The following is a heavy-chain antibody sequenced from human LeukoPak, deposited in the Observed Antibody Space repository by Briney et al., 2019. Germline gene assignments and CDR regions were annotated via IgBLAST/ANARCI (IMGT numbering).Heavy chain of an antibody. CDR2: IDYSGIT. D-gene: IGHD2-2*01. CDR1: GGSISSYY. J-gene: IGHJ6*03. Sequence: PSETLSLTCTLSGGSISSYYWSWIRQPPRKGLEWIGYIDYSGITNYNPSLKSRVTISLGTSKNQFSLKLTSVTAADTAVYYCARRRTTGLSGYMDVWGKGTTVTVSS. V-gene: IGHV4-59*08. CDR3: ARRRTTGLSGYMDV.